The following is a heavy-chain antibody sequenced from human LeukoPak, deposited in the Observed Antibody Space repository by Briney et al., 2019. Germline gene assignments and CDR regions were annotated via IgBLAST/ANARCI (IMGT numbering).Heavy chain of an antibody. J-gene: IGHJ4*02. V-gene: IGHV3-23*01. CDR2: ISGSGGST. CDR3: ATLADIAARF. D-gene: IGHD6-6*01. CDR1: GFTFSSYD. Sequence: GGSLRLSCAASGFTFSSYDMHWVRQATGKGLEWVSAISGSGGSTYYADSVKGRFTISRDNSKNTLYLQMNSLRAEDTAVYYCATLADIAARFWGQGTLVTVSS.